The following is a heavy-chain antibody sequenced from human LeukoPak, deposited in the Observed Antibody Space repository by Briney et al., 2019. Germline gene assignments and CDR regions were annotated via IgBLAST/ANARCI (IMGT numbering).Heavy chain of an antibody. D-gene: IGHD2-2*01. V-gene: IGHV3-74*01. J-gene: IGHJ5*02. CDR1: GFTFSSYW. Sequence: GGSLRLSCAASGFTFSSYWMHWVRQAPGKGLVWVSRINSDGSSTSYADSVKGRFTISRDNAKNTLYLQMNSLRAEDTAVYYCAREKYQLPSTHWFDPWGQGTLVTVSS. CDR2: INSDGSST. CDR3: AREKYQLPSTHWFDP.